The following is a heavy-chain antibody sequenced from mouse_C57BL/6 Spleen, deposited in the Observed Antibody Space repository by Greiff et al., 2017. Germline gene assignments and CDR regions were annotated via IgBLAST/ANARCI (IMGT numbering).Heavy chain of an antibody. CDR2: TYPRSGNT. CDR3: ARSEDYDGSPFDY. CDR1: GYTFTSYG. V-gene: IGHV1-81*01. J-gene: IGHJ2*01. D-gene: IGHD2-4*01. Sequence: QVQLQQSGAELARPGASVKLSCKASGYTFTSYGISWVKQRTGQGLEWIGETYPRSGNTYYNEKFKGKATLTADTSSSTAYMELRSLTSEDSAVYICARSEDYDGSPFDYWGQGTTLTVSS.